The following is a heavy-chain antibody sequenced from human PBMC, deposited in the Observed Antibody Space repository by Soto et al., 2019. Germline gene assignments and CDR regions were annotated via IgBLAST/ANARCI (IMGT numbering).Heavy chain of an antibody. CDR3: ARDVGYYDSSGYPVGYGMDV. Sequence: QLQLQESGSGLVKPSQTLSLTCAVSGGSISSGGYSWSWIRQPPGKGLEWIGYIYHSGSTYYNPSLKSRVTISVDRSKNQFSLKLSSVTAADTAVYYCARDVGYYDSSGYPVGYGMDVWGQGTTVTVSS. D-gene: IGHD3-22*01. J-gene: IGHJ6*02. CDR2: IYHSGST. CDR1: GGSISSGGYS. V-gene: IGHV4-30-2*01.